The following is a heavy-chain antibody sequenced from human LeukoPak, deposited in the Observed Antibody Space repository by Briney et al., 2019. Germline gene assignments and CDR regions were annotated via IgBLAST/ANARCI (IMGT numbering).Heavy chain of an antibody. CDR1: GGSISSYY. CDR2: IYATGST. V-gene: IGHV4-4*07. Sequence: SETLSLTCTVSGGSISSYYWSWIRQPAGEGLEWIGRIYATGSTNHNPSLKSRVTTSVDTSKNQFSLRLISVTAADTALYYGAKEEAGAAAGLFDSWGQGILVTVSS. D-gene: IGHD6-13*01. CDR3: AKEEAGAAAGLFDS. J-gene: IGHJ4*02.